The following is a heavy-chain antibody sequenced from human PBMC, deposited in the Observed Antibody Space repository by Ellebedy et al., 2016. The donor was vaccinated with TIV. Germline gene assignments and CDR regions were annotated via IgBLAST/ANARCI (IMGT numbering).Heavy chain of an antibody. D-gene: IGHD3-10*01. J-gene: IGHJ5*02. CDR3: ARDFGYAYGFYNFFDP. CDR1: GFTFSSYS. Sequence: GESLKISCAASGFTFSSYSMNWVRQAPGKGPEWVAVIWYDGSNKKYADSVKGRFTISRDNSKNTLYLQMNSLRAEDTAVYYCARDFGYAYGFYNFFDPWGQGTLVTVSS. V-gene: IGHV3-33*08. CDR2: IWYDGSNK.